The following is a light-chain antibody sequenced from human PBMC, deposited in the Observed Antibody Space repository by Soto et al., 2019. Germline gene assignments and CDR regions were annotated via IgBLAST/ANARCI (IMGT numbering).Light chain of an antibody. CDR3: QHYDNLPPRFT. Sequence: DIQMTQSPSSLSASVGDRVTITCQASQDINKYLNWYQQRAGKAPQLLIYDASNSETWVPSRFSGSGSGTDFTFTISSLQPEDIATYYCQHYDNLPPRFTFGPGTKVEIK. V-gene: IGKV1-33*01. CDR2: DAS. CDR1: QDINKY. J-gene: IGKJ3*01.